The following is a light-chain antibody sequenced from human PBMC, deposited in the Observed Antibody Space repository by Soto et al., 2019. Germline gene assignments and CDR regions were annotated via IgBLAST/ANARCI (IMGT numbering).Light chain of an antibody. CDR3: QQYNTYPWT. V-gene: IGKV1-5*03. CDR2: KTS. CDR1: QSIRSW. J-gene: IGKJ1*01. Sequence: DLQMTQSPSTLSASVGDRVTITCRASQSIRSWLAWYQQKPGKAPKLLIYKTSSLQSGVPSRFSGIESGTEFTLTISSLQPDDFATYFCQQYNTYPWTFGHGTKVEVK.